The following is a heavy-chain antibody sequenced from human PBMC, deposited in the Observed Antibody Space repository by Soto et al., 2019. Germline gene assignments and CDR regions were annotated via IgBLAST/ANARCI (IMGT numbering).Heavy chain of an antibody. V-gene: IGHV3-33*01. Sequence: GGSLRLSCAVSGFTFSTYGMHWVRQAPGKGLEWVAVIWYDGSNKYYADSVKGRFTISRDNSKNTLYLQMNSLRAEDTAVYYCARRWGYDAFDFWGQGTMVTVSS. CDR3: ARRWGYDAFDF. D-gene: IGHD3-16*01. CDR1: GFTFSTYG. CDR2: IWYDGSNK. J-gene: IGHJ3*01.